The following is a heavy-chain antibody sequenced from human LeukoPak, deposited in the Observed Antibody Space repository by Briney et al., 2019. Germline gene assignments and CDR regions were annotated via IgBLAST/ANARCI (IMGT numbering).Heavy chain of an antibody. CDR3: TTSYYDFWSASPY. CDR2: IKSKTDGGTT. D-gene: IGHD3-3*01. CDR1: GFTFSNAW. Sequence: PGGSLRLSCAASGFTFSNAWMSWVRQAPGKGLEWDGRIKSKTDGGTTDYAAPVKGRFTISRDDSKNTLYLQMNSLKTEDTAVYYCTTSYYDFWSASPYWGQGTLVTVSS. V-gene: IGHV3-15*01. J-gene: IGHJ4*02.